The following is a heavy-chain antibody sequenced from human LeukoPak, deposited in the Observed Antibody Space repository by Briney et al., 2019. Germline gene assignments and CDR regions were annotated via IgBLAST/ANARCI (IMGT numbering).Heavy chain of an antibody. CDR1: GFTVSSKY. V-gene: IGHV3-66*01. CDR3: AKDSPAAAGPGFDY. Sequence: GGSLRLSCAASGFTVSSKYMGWVRQAPGKGLEWVSVIYSGGSTYYADSVKGRFTISRDNSKNTLYLQMNSLRAEDTAVYYCAKDSPAAAGPGFDYWGQGTLVTVSP. J-gene: IGHJ4*02. D-gene: IGHD6-13*01. CDR2: IYSGGST.